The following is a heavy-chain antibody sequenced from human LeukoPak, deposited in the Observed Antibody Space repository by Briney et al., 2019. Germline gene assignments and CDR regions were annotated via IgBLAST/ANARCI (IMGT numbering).Heavy chain of an antibody. V-gene: IGHV1-69*05. CDR1: GGTFSSYA. CDR3: ERDSSVVGATSRYFDY. Sequence: GASVKVSCKASGGTFSSYAISWVRQAPGQALEWMGGIIPIFGTAKYAQKFQGRVTITTDESTSTAYMELSSLRSEDTAVYYCERDSSVVGATSRYFDYWGQGTLVTVSS. CDR2: IIPIFGTA. D-gene: IGHD1-26*01. J-gene: IGHJ4*02.